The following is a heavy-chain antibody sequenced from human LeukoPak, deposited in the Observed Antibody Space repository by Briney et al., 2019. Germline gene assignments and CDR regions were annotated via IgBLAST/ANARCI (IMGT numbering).Heavy chain of an antibody. CDR1: GFTFSGYS. D-gene: IGHD2-21*02. V-gene: IGHV3-21*01. J-gene: IGHJ3*02. CDR2: ISSSSSYI. CDR3: ARDGAYCGGDCYSRTNDAFDI. Sequence: GRSLRLSCAASGFTFSGYSMNWVRQAPGKGLEWVSSISSSSSYIYYADSVKGRFTISRDNAKNSLYLQMNSLRAEDTAVYYCARDGAYCGGDCYSRTNDAFDIWGQGTMVTVSS.